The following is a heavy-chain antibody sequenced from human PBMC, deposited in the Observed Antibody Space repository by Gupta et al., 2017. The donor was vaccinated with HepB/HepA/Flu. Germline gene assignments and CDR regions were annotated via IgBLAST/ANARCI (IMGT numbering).Heavy chain of an antibody. CDR1: GGSISSYY. D-gene: IGHD2-2*01. Sequence: QVQLQESGPGLVKPSETLSLTCTVSGGSISSYYWSWIRQPPGKGLEWIGYIYYSGSTNYNPSLKSRVTISVDTSKNQFSLKLSSVTAADTAVYYCARHSTVEQTFFDYWGQGTLVTVSS. V-gene: IGHV4-59*08. CDR2: IYYSGST. J-gene: IGHJ4*02. CDR3: ARHSTVEQTFFDY.